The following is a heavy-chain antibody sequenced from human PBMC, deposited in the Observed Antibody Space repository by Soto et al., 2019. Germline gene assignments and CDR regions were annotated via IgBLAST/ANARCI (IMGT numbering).Heavy chain of an antibody. CDR2: IIPIFGTA. D-gene: IGHD4-17*01. Sequence: ASVKVSCKASGGTFSSYAISWVRQAPGQGLEWMGGIIPIFGTANYAQKFQGRVTITADESTSTAYMELSSLRSEDTAVYYCARGATVVTLRGMDVWGQGTTVTVS. CDR3: ARGATVVTLRGMDV. J-gene: IGHJ6*02. CDR1: GGTFSSYA. V-gene: IGHV1-69*13.